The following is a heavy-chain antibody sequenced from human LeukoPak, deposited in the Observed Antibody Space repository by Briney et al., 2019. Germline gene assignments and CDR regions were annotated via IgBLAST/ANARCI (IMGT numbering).Heavy chain of an antibody. D-gene: IGHD1-26*01. Sequence: GSLRLSCAASGFTFNTYNMNWVRQAQGQGLEGVSSISSSGSYTYYRDSIKGRFTISRDKAKNLLFLEMNSLRAEDTAVYYCATDRGSYRPIENWGQGTLVIVSS. CDR3: ATDRGSYRPIEN. CDR2: ISSSGSYT. V-gene: IGHV3-21*06. J-gene: IGHJ4*02. CDR1: GFTFNTYN.